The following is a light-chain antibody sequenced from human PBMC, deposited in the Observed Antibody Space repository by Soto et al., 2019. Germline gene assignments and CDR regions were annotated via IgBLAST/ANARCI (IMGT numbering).Light chain of an antibody. Sequence: QSVLTQPPSASGTPGQRVTISCSGSSSNNGSNTVNWYQQLPGTAPKLVIYSNNQRPSGVPDRFSGSKSGTSASLAISVFQSEDEADYYCVAWDDSLNGYVVFGGGTKVTVL. V-gene: IGLV1-44*01. CDR3: VAWDDSLNGYVV. J-gene: IGLJ2*01. CDR2: SNN. CDR1: SSNNGSNT.